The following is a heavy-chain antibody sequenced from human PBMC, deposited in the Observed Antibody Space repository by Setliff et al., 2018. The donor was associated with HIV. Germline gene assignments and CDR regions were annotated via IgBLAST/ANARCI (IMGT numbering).Heavy chain of an antibody. V-gene: IGHV1-2*04. D-gene: IGHD1-26*01. J-gene: IGHJ5*02. CDR3: ARLFGSYNWFDP. Sequence: GASVKVSCKASGHSFTTYFLHWVRQAPGQGLEWMGRIIPIFGTANYAQKFQGWVTMTRDTSISTAYMELSRLRSDDTAVYYCARLFGSYNWFDPWGQGTLVTVSS. CDR2: IIPIFGTA. CDR1: GHSFTTYF.